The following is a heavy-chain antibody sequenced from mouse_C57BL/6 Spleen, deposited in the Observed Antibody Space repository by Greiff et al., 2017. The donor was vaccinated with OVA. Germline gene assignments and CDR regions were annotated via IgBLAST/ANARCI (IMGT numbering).Heavy chain of an antibody. V-gene: IGHV1-69*01. Sequence: QVHVKQPGAELVMPGASVKLSCKASGYTFTSYWMHWVKQRPGQGLEWIGEIDPSDSYTNYNQKFKGKSTLTVDKSSSTAYMQLSSLTSEDSAVYDCARGGSYDGYSFAYWGQGTLVTVSA. CDR2: IDPSDSYT. CDR1: GYTFTSYW. CDR3: ARGGSYDGYSFAY. D-gene: IGHD2-3*01. J-gene: IGHJ3*01.